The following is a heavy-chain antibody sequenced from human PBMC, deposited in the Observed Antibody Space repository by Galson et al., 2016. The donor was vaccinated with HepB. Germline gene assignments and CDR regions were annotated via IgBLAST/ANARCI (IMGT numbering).Heavy chain of an antibody. D-gene: IGHD2-15*01. V-gene: IGHV3-23*01. Sequence: SLRLSCAASGFTFTRYAMTWVRQAPGKGLEWVSSITSSGGNTYYTASVKGRFTISRGNSQNTLLLQMNSLRAEDTAVYYCAKDGIMVAANPYHFHYWGQGTPVTVSS. CDR1: GFTFTRYA. CDR3: AKDGIMVAANPYHFHY. J-gene: IGHJ4*02. CDR2: ITSSGGNT.